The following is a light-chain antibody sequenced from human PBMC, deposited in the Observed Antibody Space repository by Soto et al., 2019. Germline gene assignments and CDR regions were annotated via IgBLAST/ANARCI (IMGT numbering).Light chain of an antibody. CDR1: QGLSSD. CDR3: QQLNSYPLT. Sequence: DIQLTQSPSFLSASVGDRVTITCRASQGLSSDLAWYQQKPGKAPKLLIYAASTLQSGVPSRFSGSGSGTEFTLTISSLQPEDFANYYCQQLNSYPLTFGQGTRLEIK. J-gene: IGKJ5*01. CDR2: AAS. V-gene: IGKV1-9*01.